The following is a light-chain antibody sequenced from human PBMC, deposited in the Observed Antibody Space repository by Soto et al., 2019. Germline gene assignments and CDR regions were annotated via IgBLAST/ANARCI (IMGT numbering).Light chain of an antibody. Sequence: QSVLTQPPSASGSHGQSVTISCTGTKNDIGVYDFVSWYQHHPGKAPRLIIYEVVQRPSGVPDRFSGSKSGNTASLTVSGLQAADEADNFCTSYAGSNTYVFGSGTKVTVL. V-gene: IGLV2-8*01. CDR1: KNDIGVYDF. J-gene: IGLJ1*01. CDR3: TSYAGSNTYV. CDR2: EVV.